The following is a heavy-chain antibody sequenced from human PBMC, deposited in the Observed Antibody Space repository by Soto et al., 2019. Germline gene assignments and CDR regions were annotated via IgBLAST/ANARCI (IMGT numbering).Heavy chain of an antibody. J-gene: IGHJ4*02. V-gene: IGHV1-8*02. D-gene: IGHD6-19*01. CDR1: GYTFTTYY. CDR3: ARERTVAGNDY. Sequence: ASVKVSCKASGYTFTTYYIHWVRQATGQGLEWMGWMNPNSGNTGYAQKFQGRVTMTRNTSISTAYMELSSLRSEDTAVYYCARERTVAGNDYWGQGTLVTVSS. CDR2: MNPNSGNT.